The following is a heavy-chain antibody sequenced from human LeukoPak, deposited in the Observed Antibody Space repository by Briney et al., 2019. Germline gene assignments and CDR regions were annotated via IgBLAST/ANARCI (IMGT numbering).Heavy chain of an antibody. V-gene: IGHV1-69*05. Sequence: GASVKVSCKASGGTFSSYAISWVRQAPGQGLEWMGGIIPIFGTANYAQKFQGRVTITTDESTSTAYMELSSLRSEDTAVYYCARVVHSSSPRGVGYFDYWGQGTLVTVSS. J-gene: IGHJ4*02. CDR3: ARVVHSSSPRGVGYFDY. D-gene: IGHD6-6*01. CDR1: GGTFSSYA. CDR2: IIPIFGTA.